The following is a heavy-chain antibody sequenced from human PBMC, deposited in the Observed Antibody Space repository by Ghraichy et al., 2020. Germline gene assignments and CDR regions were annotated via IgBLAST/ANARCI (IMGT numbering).Heavy chain of an antibody. D-gene: IGHD1-20*01. V-gene: IGHV4-39*01. CDR3: ASRNNWNDWGDY. Sequence: SETLSLTCTVSGGSISSSSYYWGWIRQPPGKGLEWIGSIYYSGSTYYNPSLKSRVTISVDTSKNQFSLKLSSVTAADTAVYYCASRNNWNDWGDYWGQGTLVTVSS. CDR2: IYYSGST. CDR1: GGSISSSSYY. J-gene: IGHJ4*02.